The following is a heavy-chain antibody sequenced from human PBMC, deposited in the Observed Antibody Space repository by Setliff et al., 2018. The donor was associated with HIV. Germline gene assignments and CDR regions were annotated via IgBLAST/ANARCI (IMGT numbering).Heavy chain of an antibody. J-gene: IGHJ6*02. CDR1: GGTFSSYA. D-gene: IGHD3-22*01. CDR3: ASSYYYDSSGYSEPRYYYYGMDV. V-gene: IGHV1-69*05. CDR2: IIPIFGTA. Sequence: GASVKVSCKASGGTFSSYAISWVRQAPGQGLKWMGGIIPIFGTANYAQKIQGRVTITTGESTSTAYMELSSLRSEDTAVYYCASSYYYDSSGYSEPRYYYYGMDVWGQGTTVTVSS.